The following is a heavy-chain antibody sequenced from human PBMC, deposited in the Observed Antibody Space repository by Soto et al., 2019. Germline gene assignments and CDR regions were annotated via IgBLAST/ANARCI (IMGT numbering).Heavy chain of an antibody. V-gene: IGHV3-21*06. CDR1: GFTFARYS. J-gene: IGHJ4*02. CDR3: ARESEDLTSNFDY. Sequence: WGSLRLSCAASGFTFARYSINCVRHAPGKWLEWVPSISSTTNYIYYGDSMKGRFTISRDNAKNSLYLEMNSLRAEDTAVYYCARESEDLTSNFDYWGQGTLVTV. CDR2: ISSTTNYI.